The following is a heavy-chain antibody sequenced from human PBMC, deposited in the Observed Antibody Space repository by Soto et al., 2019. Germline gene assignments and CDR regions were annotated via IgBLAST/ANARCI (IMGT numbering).Heavy chain of an antibody. Sequence: EVQLVESGGGLVQPGGSLRLSFAASGFPFSSYSMDWVRQAPGQGLEWISYITTSSHTIYYADSVRGRFTISRDNAKNSLFLQMNSLRDDDTAVYYCARHGIQVSHDVWGQETTVIVSS. V-gene: IGHV3-48*02. J-gene: IGHJ6*02. CDR2: ITTSSHTI. D-gene: IGHD5-18*01. CDR1: GFPFSSYS. CDR3: ARHGIQVSHDV.